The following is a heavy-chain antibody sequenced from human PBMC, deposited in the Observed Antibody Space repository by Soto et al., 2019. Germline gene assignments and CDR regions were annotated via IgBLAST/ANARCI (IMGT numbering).Heavy chain of an antibody. CDR1: GYTFTSYY. D-gene: IGHD5-18*01. CDR2: INPSGGST. V-gene: IGHV1-46*01. J-gene: IGHJ6*02. CDR3: ARDLSLDTAMAIGYYHYGMAF. Sequence: GASVKVSCKASGYTFTSYYMHWVRQAPGQGLEWMGIINPSGGSTSYAQKFQGRVTMTRDTSTSTVYMELSSLRSEDTAVYYCARDLSLDTAMAIGYYHYGMAFWGQGSTVTVSS.